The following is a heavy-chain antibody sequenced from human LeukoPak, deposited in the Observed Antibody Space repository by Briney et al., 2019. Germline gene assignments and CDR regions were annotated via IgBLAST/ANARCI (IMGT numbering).Heavy chain of an antibody. J-gene: IGHJ5*02. CDR1: GYTFTSYD. Sequence: ASVKVTCKASGYTFTSYDINWVLQATGQGLQWMVWMNPNSGNTGYAQKFQGRVTITRNTSISTAYMELSSLSSEDTAVYYCARPIVFNMYGVVNNWFDPWGQGTLVTVSS. V-gene: IGHV1-8*03. D-gene: IGHD3-10*02. CDR3: ARPIVFNMYGVVNNWFDP. CDR2: MNPNSGNT.